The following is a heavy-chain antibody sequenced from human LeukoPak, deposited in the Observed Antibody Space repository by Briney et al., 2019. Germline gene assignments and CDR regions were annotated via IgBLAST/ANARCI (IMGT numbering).Heavy chain of an antibody. D-gene: IGHD2-2*01. CDR3: ARDQGYCSSTSCYGYHYGRDV. CDR1: GGTFSSYA. Sequence: SVKVSCKASGGTFSSYAISWVRQAPGQGLEWMGGIIPIFGTANYAQKFQGRVTITADESTSTAYMELSSLRSEDTAVYYCARDQGYCSSTSCYGYHYGRDVWGKGTTVTVSS. CDR2: IIPIFGTA. J-gene: IGHJ6*04. V-gene: IGHV1-69*01.